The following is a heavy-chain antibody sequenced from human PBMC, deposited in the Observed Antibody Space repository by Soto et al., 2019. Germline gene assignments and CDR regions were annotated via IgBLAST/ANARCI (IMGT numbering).Heavy chain of an antibody. CDR3: ARWAGQVRDYGGPFDY. Sequence: QVQLVQSGAEVKNPGASVTVSCKASGERFTTYGISWVRQAPGQGLEWMGWISTYNTNTNYAPQFQGRLLLNTDTSTHTAHMELRSLRPDDTAVYYCARWAGQVRDYGGPFDYWGQGTLVNVSS. CDR2: ISTYNTNT. V-gene: IGHV1-18*04. D-gene: IGHD4-17*01. CDR1: GERFTTYG. J-gene: IGHJ4*02.